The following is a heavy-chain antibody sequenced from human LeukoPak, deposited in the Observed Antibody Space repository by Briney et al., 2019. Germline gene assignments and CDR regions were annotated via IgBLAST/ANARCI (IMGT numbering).Heavy chain of an antibody. Sequence: QPGGSLRLSCAASGFTLSSYSMRWVRQAPGKGLEWVALVSYDGGYRHYTDSVKGRFTISRDNSKNTLYLQINSLRAEDTAVYHCVRDGGTAVAGTFDFWGQGTLVTVSS. D-gene: IGHD6-19*01. CDR1: GFTLSSYS. CDR3: VRDGGTAVAGTFDF. J-gene: IGHJ4*02. V-gene: IGHV3-30*04. CDR2: VSYDGGYR.